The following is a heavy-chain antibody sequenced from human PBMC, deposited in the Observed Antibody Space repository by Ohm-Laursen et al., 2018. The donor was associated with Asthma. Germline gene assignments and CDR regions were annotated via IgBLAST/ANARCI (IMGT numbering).Heavy chain of an antibody. CDR2: IIGSGDRT. Sequence: SLRLSCAASGFTFSSYAMSWVRQAPGKGLEWVSSIIGSGDRTNCADSVKGRFTISRDNSKNTLYLQMSSLRAEDTAVYYCAKDRSGWYKDYWGQGTLVTVSS. J-gene: IGHJ4*02. V-gene: IGHV3-23*01. D-gene: IGHD6-19*01. CDR1: GFTFSSYA. CDR3: AKDRSGWYKDY.